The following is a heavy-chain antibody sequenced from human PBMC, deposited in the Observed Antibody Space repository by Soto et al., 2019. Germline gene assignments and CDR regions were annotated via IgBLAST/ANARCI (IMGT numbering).Heavy chain of an antibody. CDR1: GGTFSSYA. D-gene: IGHD6-13*01. Sequence: SVKVSCKASGGTFSSYAISWVRQAPGQGLEWMGGIIPIFGTANYAQKFQGRVTITADESTSTAYMELSSLRSEDTAVYHCARGEFLAAAGILYYYGMDVWGQGTTVTVSS. V-gene: IGHV1-69*13. J-gene: IGHJ6*02. CDR2: IIPIFGTA. CDR3: ARGEFLAAAGILYYYGMDV.